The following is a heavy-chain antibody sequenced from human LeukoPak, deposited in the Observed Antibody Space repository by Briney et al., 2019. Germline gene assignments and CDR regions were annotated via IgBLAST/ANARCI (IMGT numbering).Heavy chain of an antibody. J-gene: IGHJ5*02. CDR1: RFTFSIYA. CDR2: ISGSGVGT. D-gene: IGHD3-9*01. CDR3: ARDLTGFDP. Sequence: PGGSLRLSCEASRFTFSIYAMSWVRQAPGKGLEWVSSISGSGVGTYCADSVKGRFTISRDNSKNTLYLQMNSLRAEDTAVYYCARDLTGFDPWGQGTLVTVSS. V-gene: IGHV3-23*01.